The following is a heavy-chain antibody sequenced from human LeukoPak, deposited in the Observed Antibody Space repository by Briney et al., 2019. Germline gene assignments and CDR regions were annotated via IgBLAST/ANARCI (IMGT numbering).Heavy chain of an antibody. CDR3: ARGSSGWYYFDY. Sequence: SQTLSLTCGFSGDSVSNNSSAWNWIRQSPSRGLEWLARRYYRSEWYTDYEVSVKSRLTIKPDTSKNQFSLQLNSGTPEDTAVYYCARGSSGWYYFDYWGQGTLVTVSS. CDR2: RYYRSEWYT. D-gene: IGHD6-19*01. J-gene: IGHJ4*02. V-gene: IGHV6-1*01. CDR1: GDSVSNNSSA.